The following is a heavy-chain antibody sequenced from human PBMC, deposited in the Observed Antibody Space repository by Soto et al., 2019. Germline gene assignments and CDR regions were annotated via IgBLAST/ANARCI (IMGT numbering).Heavy chain of an antibody. Sequence: PGESLKISCKGSGYSFTSYWIGWVRQMPGKGLEWMGIIYPGDSDTRYSPSFQGQVTISADKSISTAYLQWSSLKAPDTAMYYCARARSITIFGVVISLGWFDPWGQGTLVTVSS. D-gene: IGHD3-3*01. CDR3: ARARSITIFGVVISLGWFDP. CDR1: GYSFTSYW. V-gene: IGHV5-51*01. J-gene: IGHJ5*02. CDR2: IYPGDSDT.